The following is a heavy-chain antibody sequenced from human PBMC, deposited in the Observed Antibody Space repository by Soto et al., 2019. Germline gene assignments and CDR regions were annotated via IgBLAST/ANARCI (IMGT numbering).Heavy chain of an antibody. CDR2: IWYDGSNK. CDR3: ARDLINSSWYPPDYYYYGMDV. V-gene: IGHV3-33*01. D-gene: IGHD6-13*01. Sequence: GGSLRLSXAASGFTFSSYGMHRVRQAPGKGLEWVAVIWYDGSNKYYADSVKGRFTISRDNSKNTLYLQMNSLRAEDTAVYYCARDLINSSWYPPDYYYYGMDVWGQGTTVTVSS. J-gene: IGHJ6*02. CDR1: GFTFSSYG.